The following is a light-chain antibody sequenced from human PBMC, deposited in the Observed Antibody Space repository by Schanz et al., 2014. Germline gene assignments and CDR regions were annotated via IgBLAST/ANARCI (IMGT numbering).Light chain of an antibody. V-gene: IGLV2-14*01. Sequence: QSALTQPTSVSGSPGQSITISCTGTSSDVGGYNYVSWYQQHPGKAPKLMIYDVSKRPSGVPDRFSGSKSGNTASLTISGLQAEDEADYYCCSYAGSSGWVFGGGTKLTVL. CDR2: DVS. CDR3: CSYAGSSGWV. CDR1: SSDVGGYNY. J-gene: IGLJ3*02.